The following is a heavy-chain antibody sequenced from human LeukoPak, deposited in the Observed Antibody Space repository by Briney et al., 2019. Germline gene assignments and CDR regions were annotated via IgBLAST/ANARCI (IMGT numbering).Heavy chain of an antibody. D-gene: IGHD1-20*01. Sequence: GGSLRLSCAASGFTFSSYSMNWVRQAPGKGLEWVSYISSSSITIYYADSVKGRFTISRDNAKNSLYLQMNSLRDEDTAVYYCANNNWNDYDYWGQGTLVTVSS. J-gene: IGHJ4*02. CDR3: ANNNWNDYDY. CDR2: ISSSSITI. V-gene: IGHV3-48*02. CDR1: GFTFSSYS.